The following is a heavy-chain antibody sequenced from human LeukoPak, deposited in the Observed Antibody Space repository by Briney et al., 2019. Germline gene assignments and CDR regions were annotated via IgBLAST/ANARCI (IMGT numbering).Heavy chain of an antibody. CDR3: AKDGTKSTSYYFDY. CDR1: GFTFSSYA. D-gene: IGHD1-26*01. J-gene: IGHJ4*02. Sequence: GGSLRLSCAASGFTFSSYAMSCVRQAPGKGLEWVSAISGSGGSTYYADSVKGRFSISRDNSKNTLYLQMNSLRAEDTAVYYCAKDGTKSTSYYFDYWGQGTLVTVSS. CDR2: ISGSGGST. V-gene: IGHV3-23*01.